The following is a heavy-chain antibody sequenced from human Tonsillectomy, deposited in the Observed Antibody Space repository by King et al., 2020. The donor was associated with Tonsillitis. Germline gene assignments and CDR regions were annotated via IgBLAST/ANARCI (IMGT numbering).Heavy chain of an antibody. CDR3: TSLRYGDSNGCYDY. V-gene: IGHV3-73*02. CDR1: GFTFSHSA. CDR2: IRPKLNNYAT. D-gene: IGHD2-2*01. J-gene: IGHJ1*01. Sequence: VQLVESGGGLIQPGGSLKLSCAASGFTFSHSAVHWVRQASGKGLEYIGRIRPKLNNYATSSSASVKGRFTISRDDSKNTAYLQMNSLKTEDTAVYYCTSLRYGDSNGCYDYWGQGTLVTVPS.